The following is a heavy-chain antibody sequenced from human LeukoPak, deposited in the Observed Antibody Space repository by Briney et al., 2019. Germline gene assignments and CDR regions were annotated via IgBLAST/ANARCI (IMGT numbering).Heavy chain of an antibody. D-gene: IGHD5-12*01. CDR3: ARGPRNIVATGRDWFDP. CDR2: MNPNSGNT. Sequence: ASVKVSCKASGYTFTSYDINWVRQATGQGLEWMGWMNPNSGNTGYAQKFQGRVTITRNTSISTAYMELSGLRSEDTAVYYCARGPRNIVATGRDWFDPWGQGTLVTVSS. J-gene: IGHJ5*02. CDR1: GYTFTSYD. V-gene: IGHV1-8*03.